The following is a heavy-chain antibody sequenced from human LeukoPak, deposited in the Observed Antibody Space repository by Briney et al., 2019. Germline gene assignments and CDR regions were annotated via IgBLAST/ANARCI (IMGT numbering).Heavy chain of an antibody. CDR1: GFTYSSYG. CDR3: AKDESTVVKSNFDY. CDR2: ISGSGGST. J-gene: IGHJ4*02. Sequence: GGSLRLSCAASGFTYSSYGMSWVRQAPGKGLEWVSAISGSGGSTYYADSVKGRFTISRDNSKNTPYLQMNSLRAEDTAVYYCAKDESTVVKSNFDYWGQGTLVTVSS. D-gene: IGHD4-23*01. V-gene: IGHV3-23*01.